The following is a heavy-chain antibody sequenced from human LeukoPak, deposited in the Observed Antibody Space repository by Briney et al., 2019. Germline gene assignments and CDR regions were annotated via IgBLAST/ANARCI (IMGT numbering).Heavy chain of an antibody. Sequence: GESLKIYCIWIRHSLTSYSIGWVRQRTRKGLEWIGIIYPGDSDTRSSPSFQGQVTISADKSITTAYQQWSSLRTSVTAMYYCARPANRGDAFDIWGQGTMVTVSS. J-gene: IGHJ3*02. V-gene: IGHV5-51*01. D-gene: IGHD2/OR15-2a*01. CDR2: IYPGDSDT. CDR1: RHSLTSYS. CDR3: ARPANRGDAFDI.